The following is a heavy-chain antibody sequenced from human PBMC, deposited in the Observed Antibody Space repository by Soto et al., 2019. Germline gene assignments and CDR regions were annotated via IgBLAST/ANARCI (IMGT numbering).Heavy chain of an antibody. Sequence: EVQLVESGGGLVQPGGSLRLSCAASGFTFSSYEMNWVRQAPGQGLEWVSYISSSGSTIYYADSVKGRFTIYRDNAKNSLYLQMISLRDEDTAVYYCARFLKMIVVVRGAFDILGQGTMFTVS. J-gene: IGHJ3*02. CDR2: ISSSGSTI. CDR3: ARFLKMIVVVRGAFDI. V-gene: IGHV3-48*03. D-gene: IGHD3-22*01. CDR1: GFTFSSYE.